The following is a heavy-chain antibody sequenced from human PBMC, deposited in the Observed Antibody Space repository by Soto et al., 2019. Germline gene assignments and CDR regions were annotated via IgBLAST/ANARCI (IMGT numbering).Heavy chain of an antibody. CDR3: ARVSYSSSSVFDY. V-gene: IGHV4-59*01. CDR1: GGSISSYY. Sequence: SETLSLTCTVSGGSISSYYWSWIRQPPGKGLEWIGYIYYSGSTNYNPSLKSRVTISVDTSKNQFSLKLSSVTAADTAVYYCARVSYSSSSVFDYWGQGTLVTVSS. CDR2: IYYSGST. D-gene: IGHD6-6*01. J-gene: IGHJ4*02.